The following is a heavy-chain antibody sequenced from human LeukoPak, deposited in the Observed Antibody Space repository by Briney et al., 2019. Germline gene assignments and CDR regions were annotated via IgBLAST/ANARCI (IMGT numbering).Heavy chain of an antibody. CDR1: GFTFSSYS. Sequence: GGSLRLSCAASGFTFSSYSMNWVRQAPGKGLEWVSYISSSSSTIYYADSVKGRFTISRDNANNSLYLQMNRLRAEDTAVYYCARDYYDSSGPEGVDWGQGTLVTVSS. CDR3: ARDYYDSSGPEGVD. J-gene: IGHJ4*02. CDR2: ISSSSSTI. V-gene: IGHV3-48*01. D-gene: IGHD3-22*01.